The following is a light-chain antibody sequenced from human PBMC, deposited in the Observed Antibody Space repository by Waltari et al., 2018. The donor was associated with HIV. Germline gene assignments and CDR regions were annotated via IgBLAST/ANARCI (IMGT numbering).Light chain of an antibody. Sequence: DIVLTQSPLSLPVPPGEPASISCSSSQSLRHSNGYNYLDWYLQKPGQSPQLLIYLGSNRASGVPDRCSGSGSGTDFTLKISRVEAEDVGVYYCMQALQTPRTFGQGTKVEIK. CDR2: LGS. J-gene: IGKJ1*01. V-gene: IGKV2-28*01. CDR3: MQALQTPRT. CDR1: QSLRHSNGYNY.